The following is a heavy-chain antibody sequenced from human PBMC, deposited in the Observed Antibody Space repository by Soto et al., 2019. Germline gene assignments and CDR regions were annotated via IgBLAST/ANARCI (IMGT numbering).Heavy chain of an antibody. CDR1: GHTFTSYD. J-gene: IGHJ5*02. CDR3: ARDLLSTYSCSWFARNWYDP. V-gene: IGHV1-8*01. CDR2: MNPNSGNT. Sequence: GVSVKVCCKSAGHTFTSYDINWVRQAHGQGLEWMGWMNPNSGNTSYAQNLQGRVTITRYTSISTAYMELSSLRSEDTAVYYCARDLLSTYSCSWFARNWYDPWGQGRLVTVS. D-gene: IGHD6-13*01.